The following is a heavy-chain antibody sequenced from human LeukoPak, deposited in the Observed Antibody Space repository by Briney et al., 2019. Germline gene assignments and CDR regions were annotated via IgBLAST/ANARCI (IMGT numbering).Heavy chain of an antibody. CDR3: ARDLANQPDDY. CDR2: ISSSSSYI. CDR1: GFTFSSYS. V-gene: IGHV3-21*01. J-gene: IGHJ4*02. D-gene: IGHD1-14*01. Sequence: GGSLRLSCAASGFTFSSYSMNWVRQAPGKGLEWVSSISSSSSYIYYADSVKGRFTISRDNAKNSLYLQMNSLRAEDTAVYYCARDLANQPDDYWGQGTLVTVSS.